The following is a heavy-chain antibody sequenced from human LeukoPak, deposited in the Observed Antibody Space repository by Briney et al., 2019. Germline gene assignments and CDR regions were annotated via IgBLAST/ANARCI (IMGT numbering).Heavy chain of an antibody. CDR2: IYTSGST. J-gene: IGHJ4*02. Sequence: SETLSLTCTVSGGSISSGSYYWSWIRQPAGKGLEWIGRIYTSGSTNYYPSLKSRVTISVDTSKNQFSLKLSSVTAADTAVYYCASSSLTGTTRYYFDYWGQGTLVTVSS. D-gene: IGHD1-7*01. V-gene: IGHV4-61*02. CDR1: GGSISSGSYY. CDR3: ASSSLTGTTRYYFDY.